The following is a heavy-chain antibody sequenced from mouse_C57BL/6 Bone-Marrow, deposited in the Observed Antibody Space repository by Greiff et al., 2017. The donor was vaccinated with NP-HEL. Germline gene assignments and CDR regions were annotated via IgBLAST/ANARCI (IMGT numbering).Heavy chain of an antibody. D-gene: IGHD1-1*01. CDR2: IYPGDGDT. CDR3: AREGDYYGWYFDV. Sequence: QVQLKQSGPELVKPGASVKISCKASGYAFSSSWMNWVKQRPGKGLEWIGRIYPGDGDTNYNGKFKGKATLTADKSSSTAYMQLSSLTSEDSAVYFCAREGDYYGWYFDVWGTGTTVTVSS. V-gene: IGHV1-82*01. J-gene: IGHJ1*03. CDR1: GYAFSSSW.